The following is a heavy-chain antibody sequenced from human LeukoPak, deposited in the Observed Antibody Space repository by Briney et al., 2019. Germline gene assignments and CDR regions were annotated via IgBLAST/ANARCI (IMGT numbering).Heavy chain of an antibody. J-gene: IGHJ4*02. V-gene: IGHV3-21*01. CDR1: GFTFSSYS. CDR2: ISSSSSYI. Sequence: PGGSLRLSCAASGFTFSSYSMNWVRQAPGKGLEWVSSISSSSSYIYYADSVKGRFTISRDNAKNSLYLQMNSLRAEDTAVYYCARDSYESSGYPFFFDYWGQGTLVTVSS. CDR3: ARDSYESSGYPFFFDY. D-gene: IGHD3-22*01.